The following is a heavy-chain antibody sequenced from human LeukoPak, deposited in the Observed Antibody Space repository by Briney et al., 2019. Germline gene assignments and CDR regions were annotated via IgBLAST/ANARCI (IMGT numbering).Heavy chain of an antibody. J-gene: IGHJ6*03. CDR2: IGTSSTTI. D-gene: IGHD6-25*01. V-gene: IGHV3-48*01. Sequence: GGSLRLSCAASGFTFRSYTMNRVRQPPGRGLEWVSNIGTSSTTIYYADSVKGRFTISRDNAKNSLYLQMNSLRADDTAVYYCARFAAGGSYYYYMDVWGKGTTVTVSS. CDR1: GFTFRSYT. CDR3: ARFAAGGSYYYYMDV.